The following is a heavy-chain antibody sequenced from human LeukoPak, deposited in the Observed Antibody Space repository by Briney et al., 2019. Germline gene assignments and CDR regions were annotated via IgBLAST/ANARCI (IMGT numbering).Heavy chain of an antibody. CDR1: GFTFSSYG. J-gene: IGHJ4*02. V-gene: IGHV3-23*01. CDR2: SGGST. CDR3: AKDRRAGSYDY. Sequence: GGSLRLSCAASGFTFSSYGMSWVRQAPGKGLEWVSTSGGSTYDADSVKGRFTISRDNSKNTLYLQMNSLRAEDTAVYYCAKDRRAGSYDYWGQGTLVTVSS. D-gene: IGHD3-10*01.